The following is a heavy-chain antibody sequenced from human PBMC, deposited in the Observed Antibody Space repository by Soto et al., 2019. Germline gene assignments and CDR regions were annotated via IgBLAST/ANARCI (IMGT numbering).Heavy chain of an antibody. V-gene: IGHV3-21*01. D-gene: IGHD5-12*01. CDR3: VRAGHVYDVHYYGIDV. J-gene: IGHJ6*02. Sequence: GGSLMLSCAASGFIFNGYSMDWVRQAPEKGLEWVSSISSSGTYIYYADSVKGRFAISRDNAKNVMYLQMDNLRAEDTAVYYCVRAGHVYDVHYYGIDVWGQGTTVTVSS. CDR1: GFIFNGYS. CDR2: ISSSGTYI.